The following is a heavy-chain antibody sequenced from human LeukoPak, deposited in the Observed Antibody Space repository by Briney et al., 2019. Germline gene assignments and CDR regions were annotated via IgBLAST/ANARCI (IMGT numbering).Heavy chain of an antibody. D-gene: IGHD6-19*01. CDR1: GASISSNYY. CDR3: ARVDDSRSGWYHVDY. Sequence: SQTLSLTCTVSGASISSNYYWSWIRQHAGKGLELIGNIYYTGTTYYNPSLQSRLTMSVDTSKNQFSLRLSSVTAADTAVYYCARVDDSRSGWYHVDYWGQGTLVTVSS. J-gene: IGHJ4*02. V-gene: IGHV4-31*03. CDR2: IYYTGTT.